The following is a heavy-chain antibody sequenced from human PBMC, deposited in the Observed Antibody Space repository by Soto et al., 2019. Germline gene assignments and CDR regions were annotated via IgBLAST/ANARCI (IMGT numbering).Heavy chain of an antibody. CDR2: IYHGGTT. D-gene: IGHD6-19*01. J-gene: IGHJ4*01. Sequence: SSETLSLTCTVPGYSISSGSYWAWIRQPPGKGPEWIASIYHGGTTFYNPSLKSRITISVDTSNNQFSLKLTSVTAADTAVYYCARVHVMVVAGSTFDYWGHGTPVTVSS. CDR1: GYSISSGSY. V-gene: IGHV4-38-2*02. CDR3: ARVHVMVVAGSTFDY.